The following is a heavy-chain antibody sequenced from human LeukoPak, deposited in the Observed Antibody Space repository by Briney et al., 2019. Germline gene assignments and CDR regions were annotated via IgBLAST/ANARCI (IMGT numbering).Heavy chain of an antibody. CDR2: ISSSSSYI. CDR3: ARVGVFANYCSGGSCYMDY. V-gene: IGHV3-21*01. J-gene: IGHJ4*02. CDR1: GFTFSSYS. Sequence: GGSLRLSCAASGFTFSSYSMDWVRQAPGKGLEWVSSISSSSSYIYYADSVKGRFTTSRDNAKNSLYLQMNSLRAEDTAVYYCARVGVFANYCSGGSCYMDYWGQGTLVTVSS. D-gene: IGHD2-15*01.